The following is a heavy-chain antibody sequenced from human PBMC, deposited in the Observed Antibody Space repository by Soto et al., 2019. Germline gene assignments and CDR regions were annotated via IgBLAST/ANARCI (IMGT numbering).Heavy chain of an antibody. Sequence: GESLKISCKGSGYSFTSYWIGWVRQMPGKGLEWMGIIYPGDSDTRYSPSFQGQVTISADKSISTAYLQWSSLKASDTAMYYCAIIYCSSASCYWNYYYGMDVWGQRTTVTVSS. V-gene: IGHV5-51*01. J-gene: IGHJ6*02. CDR1: GYSFTSYW. D-gene: IGHD2-2*01. CDR3: AIIYCSSASCYWNYYYGMDV. CDR2: IYPGDSDT.